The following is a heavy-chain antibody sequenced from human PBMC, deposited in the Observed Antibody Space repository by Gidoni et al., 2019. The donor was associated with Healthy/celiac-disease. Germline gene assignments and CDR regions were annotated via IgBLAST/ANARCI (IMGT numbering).Heavy chain of an antibody. V-gene: IGHV4-39*07. Sequence: QLQLQESGPGLVKPSETLSLTCTVSGGSISSSSYYWGWIRQPPGKGLEWIGSIYYSGSTYYNPSLKSRVTISVDTSKNQFSLKLSSVTAADTAVYYCARDPTGYSSGWYSGSYWYFDLWGRGTLVTVSS. D-gene: IGHD6-19*01. CDR1: GGSISSSSYY. CDR2: IYYSGST. J-gene: IGHJ2*01. CDR3: ARDPTGYSSGWYSGSYWYFDL.